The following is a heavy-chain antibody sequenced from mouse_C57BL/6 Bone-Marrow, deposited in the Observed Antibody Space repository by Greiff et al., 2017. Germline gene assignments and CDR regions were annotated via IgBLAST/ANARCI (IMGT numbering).Heavy chain of an antibody. CDR2: ISRGGSYT. CDR1: GFTFSSYG. Sequence: EVKVVESGGDLVKPGGSLKLSCAASGFTFSSYGMSWVRQTPDKRLEWVATISRGGSYTYYPASVKGRFTISRDNAKNTLYLHMSSLKSEDTAMYYCARHYNFYAMDYWGQGTSVTVAS. J-gene: IGHJ4*01. V-gene: IGHV5-6*01. CDR3: ARHYNFYAMDY.